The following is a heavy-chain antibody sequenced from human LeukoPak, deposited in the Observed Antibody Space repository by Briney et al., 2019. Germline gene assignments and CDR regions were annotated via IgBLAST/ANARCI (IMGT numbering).Heavy chain of an antibody. Sequence: GGSLRLSCAASGFTFTKYWMTWVRQAPGKGLEWVANINQDGSEKYYVDSVKGRFTISRDNAKNSLYLQMNSLRAEDTAVYYCARDQINSSGNKPPFDYWGRGTLVTVSS. CDR3: ARDQINSSGNKPPFDY. CDR2: INQDGSEK. D-gene: IGHD1-26*01. V-gene: IGHV3-7*01. J-gene: IGHJ4*02. CDR1: GFTFTKYW.